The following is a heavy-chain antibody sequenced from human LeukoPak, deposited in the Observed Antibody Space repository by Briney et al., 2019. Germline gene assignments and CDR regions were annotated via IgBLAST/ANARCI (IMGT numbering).Heavy chain of an antibody. V-gene: IGHV3-53*04. CDR2: IYSGGST. CDR1: GFTVSSNY. CDR3: ASENDYGSGSYYPKLDV. Sequence: PGGSLRLSCAASGFTVSSNYMSWVRQAPGKGLEWVSVIYSGGSTYYADSVKGRFTISRHNFKNTLYLQMNSLRAEDTAVYYCASENDYGSGSYYPKLDVWGQGTTVTVSS. J-gene: IGHJ6*02. D-gene: IGHD3-10*01.